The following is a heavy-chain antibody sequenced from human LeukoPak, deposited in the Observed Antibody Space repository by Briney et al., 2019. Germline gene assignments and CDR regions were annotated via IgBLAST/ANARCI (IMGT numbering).Heavy chain of an antibody. CDR2: LSGTGGST. Sequence: PGGSLRLSCAASGFTFSSYAVSWVRQAPGKGLEWVSSLSGTGGSTYYADSVKGRFTISRDNSKNTLYLQMDSLRAEDTAVYYCAKHPSRGTSSSWYFDYWGQGTLVTVSS. V-gene: IGHV3-23*01. CDR3: AKHPSRGTSSSWYFDY. D-gene: IGHD6-13*01. CDR1: GFTFSSYA. J-gene: IGHJ4*02.